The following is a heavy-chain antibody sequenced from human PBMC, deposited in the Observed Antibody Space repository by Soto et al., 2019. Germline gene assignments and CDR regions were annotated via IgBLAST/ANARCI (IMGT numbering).Heavy chain of an antibody. CDR2: IIPIFGTA. CDR3: ARVLWFGEPSRPSGYYYYGMDV. CDR1: GGTFSSYA. Sequence: VKVSCKASGGTFSSYAISWVRQAPGQGLEWMGGIIPIFGTANYAQKFQGRVTITADESTSTAYMELSSLRSEDTAVYYCARVLWFGEPSRPSGYYYYGMDVWGQGTTVTVSS. D-gene: IGHD3-10*01. V-gene: IGHV1-69*13. J-gene: IGHJ6*02.